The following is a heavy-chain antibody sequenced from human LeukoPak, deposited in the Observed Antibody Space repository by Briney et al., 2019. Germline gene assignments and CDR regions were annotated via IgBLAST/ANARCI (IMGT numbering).Heavy chain of an antibody. J-gene: IGHJ4*02. CDR2: INHSGST. D-gene: IGHD5-24*01. CDR1: GVSFSGYY. Sequence: SETLSLTCVVYGVSFSGYYWSWIRQPPGKGLEWIGEINHSGSTNYNPSLKSRVTISVDTSKKQFSLKLRSVTAADTAVYYCARTRWLQSLFDYWGQGTLVTVSS. CDR3: ARTRWLQSLFDY. V-gene: IGHV4-34*01.